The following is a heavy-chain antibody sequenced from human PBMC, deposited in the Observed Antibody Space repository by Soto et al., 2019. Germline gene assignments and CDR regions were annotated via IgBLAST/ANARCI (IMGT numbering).Heavy chain of an antibody. CDR3: ARDLGGNSWFDP. J-gene: IGHJ5*02. V-gene: IGHV1-69*13. D-gene: IGHD3-10*01. CDR1: GGTFSSYA. CDR2: IIPIFGTA. Sequence: ASVKVSCKASGGTFSSYAISWVRQAPGQGLEWMGGIIPIFGTANYAQRFQGRVTITADESTSTAYMELSSLRSEDTAVYYCARDLGGNSWFDPWGQGTLVTVSS.